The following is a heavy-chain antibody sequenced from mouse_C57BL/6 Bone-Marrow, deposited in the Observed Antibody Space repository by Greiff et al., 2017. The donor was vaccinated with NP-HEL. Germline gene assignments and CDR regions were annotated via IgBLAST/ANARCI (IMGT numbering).Heavy chain of an antibody. CDR1: GYTFTSYW. J-gene: IGHJ1*03. CDR2: IDPSDSYT. CDR3: ARDRRYFDV. Sequence: QSCKASGYTFTSYWMQWVKQRPGQGLEWIGEIDPSDSYTNYNQKFKGKATLTVDTSSSTAYMQLSSLTSEDSAVYYCARDRRYFDVWGTGTTVTVSS. V-gene: IGHV1-50*01.